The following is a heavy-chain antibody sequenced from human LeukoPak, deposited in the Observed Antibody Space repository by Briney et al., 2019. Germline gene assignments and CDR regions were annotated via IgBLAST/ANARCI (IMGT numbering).Heavy chain of an antibody. CDR3: ARRVSGYSSSWYGRYFDY. CDR1: GASTSSSSYY. V-gene: IGHV4-39*01. Sequence: SETLSLTCPVSGASTSSSSYYWGWIREPPGKGLQWIVSIYYSGSTYHNPSPKSRVTISVDTSKNQFSLKLSSVTAADTAVYYCARRVSGYSSSWYGRYFDYWGQGTLVTVSS. D-gene: IGHD6-13*01. CDR2: IYYSGST. J-gene: IGHJ4*02.